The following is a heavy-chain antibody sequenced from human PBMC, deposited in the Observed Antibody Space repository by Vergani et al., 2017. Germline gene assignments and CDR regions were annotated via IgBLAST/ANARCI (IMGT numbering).Heavy chain of an antibody. CDR3: ARAEFSTNYYGQSYYFDF. V-gene: IGHV4-4*07. CDR1: GASINSRYY. Sequence: QVQLQESGPGLVKPSQTLSLTCRVSGASINSRYYWSWVRQPAGEGLQWIGRVYFTGSTNYNPSLGSRVSLSIDTSKNQFSLKLHSVSADDTAVYFCARAEFSTNYYGQSYYFDFWGQGIPVTVSA. CDR2: VYFTGST. J-gene: IGHJ4*02. D-gene: IGHD3-22*01.